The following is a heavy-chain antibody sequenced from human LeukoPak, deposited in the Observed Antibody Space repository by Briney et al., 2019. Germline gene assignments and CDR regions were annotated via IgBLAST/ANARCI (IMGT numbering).Heavy chain of an antibody. CDR1: GFTFSSYA. Sequence: GGSLRLSCAASGFTFSSYAMSWVRQAPGKGLEWVSAISGSGGSTYYADSVKGRFTISRDNSKNTLYLQMNSLRAEDTAVYYCAKEGPEYYDFRRGDYGLAFDIWGQGTMVTVSS. CDR3: AKEGPEYYDFRRGDYGLAFDI. D-gene: IGHD3-3*01. V-gene: IGHV3-23*01. CDR2: ISGSGGST. J-gene: IGHJ3*02.